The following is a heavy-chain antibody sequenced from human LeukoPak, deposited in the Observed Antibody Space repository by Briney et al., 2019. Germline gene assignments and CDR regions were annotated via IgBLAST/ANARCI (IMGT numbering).Heavy chain of an antibody. CDR1: GGSISSGGYY. D-gene: IGHD3-16*02. J-gene: IGHJ4*02. V-gene: IGHV4-31*03. CDR2: IYYSGST. Sequence: SQTLSLTCTVSGGSISSGGYYWSWIRQHPGTGLEWIGYIYYSGSTYYNPSLKSRVTISVDTSKNQFSLKLSSVTAADTAVYYCAREVNYDYVWGSYRYDYWGQGTLVTVSS. CDR3: AREVNYDYVWGSYRYDY.